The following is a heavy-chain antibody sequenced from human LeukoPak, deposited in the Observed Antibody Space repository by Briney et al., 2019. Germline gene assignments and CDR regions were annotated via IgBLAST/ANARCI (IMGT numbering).Heavy chain of an antibody. J-gene: IGHJ4*02. Sequence: SETLSLTCTVSGDSITSYYWSWIRQPAGKGLEWIGSIYYSGSTYYNPSLKSRVTISVDTSRNQFSLNLSSVTAADTAFYYCARLKPMIVLAYGFRPREGTTYCFDYWGQGTLVTVSS. CDR1: GDSITSYY. CDR3: ARLKPMIVLAYGFRPREGTTYCFDY. D-gene: IGHD3-22*01. CDR2: IYYSGST. V-gene: IGHV4-59*04.